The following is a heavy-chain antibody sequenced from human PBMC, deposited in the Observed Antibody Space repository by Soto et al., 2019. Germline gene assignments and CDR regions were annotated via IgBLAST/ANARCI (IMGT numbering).Heavy chain of an antibody. V-gene: IGHV4-59*01. Sequence: SETLSLTCTVSGGSISNYYCSWIRQPPGKGLEWIGYIYYSGSANYNPSLKSRVTISVDTSKNQFSLKLSSVTAADMAVYYCARAGAATLSDFWGQGTLVTVSS. J-gene: IGHJ4*02. CDR1: GGSISNYY. D-gene: IGHD2-15*01. CDR2: IYYSGSA. CDR3: ARAGAATLSDF.